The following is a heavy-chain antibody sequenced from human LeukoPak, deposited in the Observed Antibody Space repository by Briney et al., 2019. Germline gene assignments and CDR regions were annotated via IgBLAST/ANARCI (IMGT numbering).Heavy chain of an antibody. CDR1: AFTFSNYA. V-gene: IGHV3-30*04. J-gene: IGHJ5*01. D-gene: IGHD2/OR15-2a*01. CDR3: ARERVYVFES. CDR2: ISYDGSNK. Sequence: QPGRSLRLSCAASAFTFSNYAMHWVRQAPGKGLEWVAVISYDGSNKYYADSVKGQFTISRDNSKNALYLQINRLRPEDTAVYYCARERVYVFESWGQGTLVTVSP.